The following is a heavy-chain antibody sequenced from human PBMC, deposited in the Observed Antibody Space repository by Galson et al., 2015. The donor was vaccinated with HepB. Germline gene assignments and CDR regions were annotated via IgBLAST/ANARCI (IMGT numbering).Heavy chain of an antibody. CDR3: ARGMLDCHYYRDD. Sequence: SLRLSCAASGFNFSSYGMHWVRQAPGKGLEWVAVVSYDGSSKYYADSVKGRFTISRVNSKNTMYLQMNSLRTEDTAVYYCARGMLDCHYYRDDGGKGTTVTVSS. CDR2: VSYDGSSK. CDR1: GFNFSSYG. D-gene: IGHD3/OR15-3a*01. J-gene: IGHJ6*03. V-gene: IGHV3-30*03.